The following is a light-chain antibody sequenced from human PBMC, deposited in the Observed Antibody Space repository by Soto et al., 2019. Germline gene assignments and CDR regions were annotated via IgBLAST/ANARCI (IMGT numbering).Light chain of an antibody. CDR2: GTS. CDR1: QSVSSSF. V-gene: IGKV3-20*01. CDR3: QLYGSPYT. J-gene: IGKJ2*01. Sequence: DIVLTQSPGTLSLSPGERATLSCRASQSVSSSFLAWYHQKPGQAPRLLIYGTSSRATGIPDRFSGSGSVTDFTLTISRLEPEDCAVYYCQLYGSPYTFGQGTKLEIK.